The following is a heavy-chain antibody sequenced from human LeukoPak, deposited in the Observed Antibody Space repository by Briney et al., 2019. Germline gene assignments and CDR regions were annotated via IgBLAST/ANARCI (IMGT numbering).Heavy chain of an antibody. V-gene: IGHV3-30*03. Sequence: GGSLRLSCAASGVTFSGSGVHWVRQAPGKGLEWVAVISYEGSSKYYADSVKGRFTISRDNSKNTLYLQMNSLRAEDTAVYYCARDSGSGSYYGDYFDYWGQGTLVTVSS. CDR3: ARDSGSGSYYGDYFDY. CDR1: GVTFSGSG. CDR2: ISYEGSSK. J-gene: IGHJ4*02. D-gene: IGHD1-26*01.